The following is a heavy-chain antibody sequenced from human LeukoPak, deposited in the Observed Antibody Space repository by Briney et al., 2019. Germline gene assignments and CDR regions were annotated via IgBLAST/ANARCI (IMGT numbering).Heavy chain of an antibody. CDR3: ARDRHWTNDWVFDY. D-gene: IGHD1/OR15-1a*01. CDR2: IYYRGST. J-gene: IGHJ4*02. Sequence: PSETLSLTCTVSGGSISPYYWSWIRQSPGKGLEWIGYIYYRGSTDYNPSLKGRVTISVDTSKNQFSLKLSSVTAADTAVYYCARDRHWTNDWVFDYWGQGTLVTVSS. CDR1: GGSISPYY. V-gene: IGHV4-59*01.